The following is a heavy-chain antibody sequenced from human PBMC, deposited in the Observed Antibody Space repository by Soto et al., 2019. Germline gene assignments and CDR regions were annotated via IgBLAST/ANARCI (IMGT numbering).Heavy chain of an antibody. V-gene: IGHV1-18*01. CDR3: AAVYDHGVSTYYFDY. J-gene: IGHJ4*02. CDR1: GYTFTSYG. D-gene: IGHD4-17*01. Sequence: QVQLVQSGAEVKKPGASVKVSCQASGYTFTSYGISWVRQAPGQGLEWMGWISAYNGTTNYAQKLQGRVTMTTDTSASRDYMELRSLRSDDTAVYYWAAVYDHGVSTYYFDYWGQGTLVTVFS. CDR2: ISAYNGTT.